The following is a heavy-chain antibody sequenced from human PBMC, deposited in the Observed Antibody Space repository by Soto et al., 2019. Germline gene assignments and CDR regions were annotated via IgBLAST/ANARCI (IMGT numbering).Heavy chain of an antibody. CDR1: GDSVSSNSAA. Sequence: SQTLSLTCAISGDSVSSNSAAWNWIRQSPSRGLEWLGRTYYRSKWYNDYAVSVKSRITINPDTSKNQFSLQLNSVTPEDTAVYYCARAGASYSSSWYYYGMDVWGQGTTVTVYS. J-gene: IGHJ6*02. D-gene: IGHD6-13*01. V-gene: IGHV6-1*01. CDR2: TYYRSKWYN. CDR3: ARAGASYSSSWYYYGMDV.